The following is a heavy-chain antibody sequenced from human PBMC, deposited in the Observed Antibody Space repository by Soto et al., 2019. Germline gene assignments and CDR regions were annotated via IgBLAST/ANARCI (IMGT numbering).Heavy chain of an antibody. CDR1: GFTFSSYS. V-gene: IGHV3-48*01. Sequence: GGSLRLSCAASGFTFSSYSMNWVRQAPGKGLEWVSYISSSSSTIYYADSVKGRFTISRDNAKNSLYLQMNSLRAEDTAVYYCAVLPLVAASGYYYYMDVWGKGTTVTV. CDR3: AVLPLVAASGYYYYMDV. D-gene: IGHD2-15*01. J-gene: IGHJ6*03. CDR2: ISSSSSTI.